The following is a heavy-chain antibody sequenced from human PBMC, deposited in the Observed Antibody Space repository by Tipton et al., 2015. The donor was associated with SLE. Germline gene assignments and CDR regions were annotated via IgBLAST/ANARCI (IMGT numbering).Heavy chain of an antibody. Sequence: SLRLSCAASGFTFSSYAMSWVRQAPGKGLEWVSSIGSTGGSTYYADSVKGRFTSSRDNAMNTVYLQMNSLRAEDTAVYYCASEVGWSQGTLVTVAS. CDR2: IGSTGGST. CDR1: GFTFSSYA. J-gene: IGHJ4*02. D-gene: IGHD1-26*01. CDR3: ASEVG. V-gene: IGHV3-23*01.